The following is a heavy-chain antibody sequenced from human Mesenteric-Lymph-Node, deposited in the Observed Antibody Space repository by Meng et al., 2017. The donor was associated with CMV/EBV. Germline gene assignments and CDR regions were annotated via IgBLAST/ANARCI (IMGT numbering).Heavy chain of an antibody. Sequence: KVSCKASGGAFSRSAINWVRQAPGQGLEWMGGIIPRLHIAEYAQRFQGRVSITADESTSTAYMELSSLRSEDTAVYYCAREVTGDLKYWGQGTLVTVSS. CDR1: GGAFSRSA. D-gene: IGHD2-8*02. J-gene: IGHJ4*02. V-gene: IGHV1-69*10. CDR3: AREVTGDLKY. CDR2: IIPRLHIA.